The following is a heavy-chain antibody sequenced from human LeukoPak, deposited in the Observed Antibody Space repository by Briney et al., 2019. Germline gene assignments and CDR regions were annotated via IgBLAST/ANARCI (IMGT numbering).Heavy chain of an antibody. CDR1: GGSFSGYY. CDR2: INHSGST. J-gene: IGHJ6*02. V-gene: IGHV4-34*01. CDR3: ARQAVTLLNYYYGMDV. D-gene: IGHD4-17*01. Sequence: SETLSLTCAVYGGSFSGYYWSWIRQPPGKGLEWIGEINHSGSTNYNPSLKSRVTISVDTSKNQFSLKLSSVTAADTAVYYCARQAVTLLNYYYGMDVWGQGTTVTVSS.